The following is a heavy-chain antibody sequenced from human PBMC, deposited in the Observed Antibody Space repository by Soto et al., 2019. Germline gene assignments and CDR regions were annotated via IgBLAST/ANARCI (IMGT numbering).Heavy chain of an antibody. Sequence: EVQLLESGGGLVQPGGSLRLSCAASGFTFSSYAMSWVRQAPGKGLEWVSAISGSGGSTYYADSVKGRFTISRDNSKNTLYLQMNSLRAEDTAVYYCARDGYNRGGFDYWGQGTLVSVSS. J-gene: IGHJ4*02. V-gene: IGHV3-23*01. CDR3: ARDGYNRGGFDY. CDR1: GFTFSSYA. D-gene: IGHD6-25*01. CDR2: ISGSGGST.